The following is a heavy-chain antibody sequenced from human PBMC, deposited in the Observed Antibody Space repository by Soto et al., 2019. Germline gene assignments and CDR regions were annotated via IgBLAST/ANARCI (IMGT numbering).Heavy chain of an antibody. V-gene: IGHV4-34*01. Sequence: SETLSLTCAVYGGSFSGYYWSWIRQPPGKGLEWIGEINHSGSTNYNPSLKSRVTISVDTSKNQFSLKLSSVTAADTAVYYCARDGLGSSSGYYYYGMDVWGQGTTVTVSS. CDR2: INHSGST. CDR3: ARDGLGSSSGYYYYGMDV. J-gene: IGHJ6*02. CDR1: GGSFSGYY. D-gene: IGHD6-6*01.